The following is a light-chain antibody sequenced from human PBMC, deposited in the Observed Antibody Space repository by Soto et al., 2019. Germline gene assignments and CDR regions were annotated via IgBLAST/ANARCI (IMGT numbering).Light chain of an antibody. CDR1: SGDVGAYNY. CDR3: KSYTISSTVV. Sequence: QSALTQPASVSGSPGQSITISCTGTSGDVGAYNYVSWYQQYPGKVPKLIIYHVSNRPSGVSNRFSGSKSGNTASLTISGLQGEDEADYYCKSYTISSTVVFGGGTKLTVL. CDR2: HVS. V-gene: IGLV2-14*01. J-gene: IGLJ2*01.